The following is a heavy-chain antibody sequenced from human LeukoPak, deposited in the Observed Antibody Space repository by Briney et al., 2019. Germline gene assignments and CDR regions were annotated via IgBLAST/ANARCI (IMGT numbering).Heavy chain of an antibody. J-gene: IGHJ4*02. V-gene: IGHV3-30*02. Sequence: GGSLRLSCAASGFTFSSYGMHWVRQAPGKGLEWVAFIRYDGSNKYYADSVKGRFTISRDNSKNTLYLQMNSLRAEDTAVYYCAKDRAIFGVVIRYYFDYWGQGTLVTVSS. CDR2: IRYDGSNK. CDR3: AKDRAIFGVVIRYYFDY. CDR1: GFTFSSYG. D-gene: IGHD3-3*01.